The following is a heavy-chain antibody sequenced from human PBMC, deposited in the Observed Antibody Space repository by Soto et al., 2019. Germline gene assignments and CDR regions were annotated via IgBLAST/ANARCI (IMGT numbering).Heavy chain of an antibody. J-gene: IGHJ6*02. CDR2: INHSGST. D-gene: IGHD3-3*01. Sequence: SETLSLTCAVYGGSFSGYYWSWIRQPPGKGLEWIGEINHSGSTNYNPSLKSRVTISVDTSKNQFSLKLSSVTAADTAVYYCARGYYDFWSGYYRPYYYYGMDVWGQGTTVTVSS. CDR1: GGSFSGYY. V-gene: IGHV4-34*01. CDR3: ARGYYDFWSGYYRPYYYYGMDV.